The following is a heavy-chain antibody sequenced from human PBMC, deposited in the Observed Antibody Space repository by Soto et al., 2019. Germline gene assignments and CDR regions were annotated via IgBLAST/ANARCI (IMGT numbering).Heavy chain of an antibody. CDR3: AREGSGSYYRGYFDL. CDR2: IYYSGST. J-gene: IGHJ2*01. Sequence: PSETLSLTCTVSGGSISSYFWSWIRQPPGKGLEWIGDIYYSGSTNYNPSLQSRLTVSVDTSKNQVSLKLSSVTAADTAVYYCAREGSGSYYRGYFDLWGRGTLVTVSS. CDR1: GGSISSYF. D-gene: IGHD1-26*01. V-gene: IGHV4-59*01.